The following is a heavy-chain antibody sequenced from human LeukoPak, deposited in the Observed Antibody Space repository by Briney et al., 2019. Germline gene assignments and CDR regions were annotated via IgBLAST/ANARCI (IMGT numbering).Heavy chain of an antibody. Sequence: PGGSLRLSCAASGFTFSSYAMHWVRQAPGKGLEWVSSISSSSSYIYYADSVKGRFTISRDNAKNSLYLQMNSLRAEDTAVYYCARDRGIAAAGVDYWGQGTLVTVSS. D-gene: IGHD6-13*01. CDR3: ARDRGIAAAGVDY. CDR1: GFTFSSYA. V-gene: IGHV3-21*01. J-gene: IGHJ4*02. CDR2: ISSSSSYI.